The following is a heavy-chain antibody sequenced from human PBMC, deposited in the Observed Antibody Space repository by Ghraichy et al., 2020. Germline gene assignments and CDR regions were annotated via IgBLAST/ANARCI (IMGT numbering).Heavy chain of an antibody. CDR1: GYTFTGYY. CDR3: ARDSGSIFGVVMRLHYYYYGMDV. V-gene: IGHV1-2*06. D-gene: IGHD3-3*01. CDR2: INPNSGGT. Sequence: ASVKVSCKASGYTFTGYYMHWVRQAPGQGLEWMGRINPNSGGTNYAQKFQGRVTMTRDTSISTAYMELSRLRSDDTAVYYCARDSGSIFGVVMRLHYYYYGMDVWGQGTTVTVSS. J-gene: IGHJ6*02.